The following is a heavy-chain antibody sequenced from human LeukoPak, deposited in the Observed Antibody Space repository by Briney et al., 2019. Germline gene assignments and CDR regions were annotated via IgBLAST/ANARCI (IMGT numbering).Heavy chain of an antibody. CDR3: ARGFPYYYGSGSSYYYYYYGMDV. D-gene: IGHD3-10*01. Sequence: SLKLSCKASGGTFSSYAISWVRQSPGQGLEWMGGIIPIFGTANYAHPFQGRVTITADKSTSTAYMELSSLRSEDTAVYYGARGFPYYYGSGSSYYYYYYGMDVWGKGTTVTVSS. J-gene: IGHJ6*04. CDR2: IIPIFGTA. V-gene: IGHV1-69*06. CDR1: GGTFSSYA.